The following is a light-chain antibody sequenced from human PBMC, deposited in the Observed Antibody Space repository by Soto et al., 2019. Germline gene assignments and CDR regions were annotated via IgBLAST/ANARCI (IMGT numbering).Light chain of an antibody. J-gene: IGLJ2*01. V-gene: IGLV2-14*03. CDR2: DVT. CDR1: SSDVGGYNY. CDR3: SSYTSSNTVL. Sequence: QSALTQPASVSGSPGQSITISCTGTSSDVGGYNYVSWYQHHPGKAPKLMIYDVTDRPSGISFRFSGSKSGNTASLTISRLQAEDEAGYYCSSYTSSNTVLFGAGTKLTVL.